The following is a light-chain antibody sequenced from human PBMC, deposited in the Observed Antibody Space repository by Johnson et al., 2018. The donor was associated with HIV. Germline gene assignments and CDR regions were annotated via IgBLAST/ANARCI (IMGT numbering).Light chain of an antibody. Sequence: QSVLTQPPSVSAAPGQKVTISCSGSSSTIGNKYVSWYQILPGTAPKLLIYKNNQRPSGIPDRFSGSKSGTSATLGITGLQTGDEADYYCGTWDTILSTGGAFGTGTKVTVL. CDR2: KNN. CDR3: GTWDTILSTGGA. V-gene: IGLV1-51*02. CDR1: SSTIGNKY. J-gene: IGLJ1*01.